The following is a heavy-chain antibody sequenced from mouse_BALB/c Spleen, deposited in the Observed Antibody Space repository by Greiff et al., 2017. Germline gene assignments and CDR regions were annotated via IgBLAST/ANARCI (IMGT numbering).Heavy chain of an antibody. CDR2: ILPGSGST. D-gene: IGHD1-1*01. V-gene: IGHV1-9*01. J-gene: IGHJ3*01. CDR1: GYTFSSYW. Sequence: QVQLKQSGAELMKPGASVKISCTATGYTFSSYWIEWVKQRPGHGLEWIGEILPGSGSTNYNEKFKGKATFTADTSSNTAYMQLSSLTSEDSAVYYCSRPLYYYGSSWFAYWGQGTLVTVSA. CDR3: SRPLYYYGSSWFAY.